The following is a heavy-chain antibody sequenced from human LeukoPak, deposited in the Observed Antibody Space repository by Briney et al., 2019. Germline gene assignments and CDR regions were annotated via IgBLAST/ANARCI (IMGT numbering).Heavy chain of an antibody. V-gene: IGHV4-34*01. J-gene: IGHJ4*02. CDR3: ARAYSSGWYWSY. D-gene: IGHD6-19*01. CDR1: GGSFSGYY. Sequence: PSETLSLTCAVYGGSFSGYYWSWIRQPPGKGLEWIGEINHSGSTNYNPSLKSRVTISVDTSKNQFSLKLSSVTAAVTAVYYCARAYSSGWYWSYWGQGTLVTVSS. CDR2: INHSGST.